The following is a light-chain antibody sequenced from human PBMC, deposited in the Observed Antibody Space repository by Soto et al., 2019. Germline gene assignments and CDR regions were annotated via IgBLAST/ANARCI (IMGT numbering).Light chain of an antibody. V-gene: IGLV1-40*01. Sequence: QSALTQPPSVSGALGQRVTISCTGITSNIGAGYDVHWYQHLPGRAPKLLIYGNTNRPSGVPDRFSGSKSATSASLAITGLQAEDEGVYYCQSYDNTLSGPIYVFGTGTRSPS. CDR3: QSYDNTLSGPIYV. CDR1: TSNIGAGYD. CDR2: GNT. J-gene: IGLJ1*01.